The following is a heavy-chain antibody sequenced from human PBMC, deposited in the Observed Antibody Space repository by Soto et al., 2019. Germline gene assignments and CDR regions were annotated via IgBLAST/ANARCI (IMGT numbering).Heavy chain of an antibody. D-gene: IGHD5-18*01. J-gene: IGHJ4*02. CDR2: IKTDGSST. CDR3: AKREGNTYGLFH. V-gene: IGHV3-74*01. CDR1: GFSFSSYW. Sequence: EVQLVESGGGLVQSGGSLRLSCAASGFSFSSYWIHWVRQAPGKGLVWVSRIKTDGSSTDYADSVKGRFTISRDNAKNTLYLQMNSLGAEDTAVYYCAKREGNTYGLFHWGQGTLVTVSS.